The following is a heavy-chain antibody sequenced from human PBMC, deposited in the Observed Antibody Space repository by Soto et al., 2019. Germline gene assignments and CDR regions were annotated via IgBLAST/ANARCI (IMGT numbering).Heavy chain of an antibody. D-gene: IGHD2-15*01. Sequence: SQTLSLTCAISGDSVSSNSAAWNWIRQTPSRGLEWLGRTYYRSKWYNDYAVSVKSRLTINPDTSKNQFSLQLHSVTPEDTAVYYCARELRYCSGGSCSLDAFDIWGQGTMVTVSS. CDR3: ARELRYCSGGSCSLDAFDI. CDR2: TYYRSKWYN. J-gene: IGHJ3*02. V-gene: IGHV6-1*01. CDR1: GDSVSSNSAA.